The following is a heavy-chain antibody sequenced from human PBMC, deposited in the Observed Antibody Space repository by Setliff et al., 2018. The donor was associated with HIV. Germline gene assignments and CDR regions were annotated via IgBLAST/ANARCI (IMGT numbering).Heavy chain of an antibody. CDR1: GGSISSSDYY. Sequence: PSETLSLTCTVSGGSISSSDYYWGWIRQPPGKGLEWIGSILYIGSTYYNPSLKSRVTISVDTSKNQFSLKLRSVTAADTAMYYCARDRVWGYFDKWGQGALVTVSS. J-gene: IGHJ4*02. D-gene: IGHD2-8*01. CDR2: ILYIGST. V-gene: IGHV4-39*07. CDR3: ARDRVWGYFDK.